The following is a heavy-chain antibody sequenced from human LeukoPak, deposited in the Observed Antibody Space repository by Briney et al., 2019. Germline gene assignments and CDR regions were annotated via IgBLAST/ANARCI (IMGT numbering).Heavy chain of an antibody. J-gene: IGHJ4*02. CDR2: IYTSGST. V-gene: IGHV4-61*02. Sequence: PSETLSLTCTVSGGSISSGSYYWSWIRQPAGKGLEWIGRIYTSGSTNYNPSLKSRVTISVDTSKNQFSLKLSSVTAADTAVYYCARGDPYYYDSSGYGYLDYWGQGTLVTVSS. D-gene: IGHD3-22*01. CDR3: ARGDPYYYDSSGYGYLDY. CDR1: GGSISSGSYY.